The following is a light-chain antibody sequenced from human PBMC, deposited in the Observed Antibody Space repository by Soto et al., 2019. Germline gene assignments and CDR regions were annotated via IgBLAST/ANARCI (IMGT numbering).Light chain of an antibody. CDR1: QSISTW. CDR3: QQYNSYSPYT. J-gene: IGKJ2*01. Sequence: DIPMTQSPSTLSASVGDRVTITCRASQSISTWLAWYQQKPGKAPKLLIYKASSLESGVPSRFSGSGSGTEFTLTISSLQPDDFATYYCQQYNSYSPYTFGQGTKLETK. CDR2: KAS. V-gene: IGKV1-5*03.